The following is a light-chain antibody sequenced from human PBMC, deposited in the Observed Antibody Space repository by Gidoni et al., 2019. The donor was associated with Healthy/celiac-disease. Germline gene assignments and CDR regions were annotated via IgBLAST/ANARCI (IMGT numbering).Light chain of an antibody. CDR2: GAS. V-gene: IGKV3D-15*01. J-gene: IGKJ5*01. CDR3: QQYNNWPPIT. CDR1: QSVSSN. Sequence: EIVMTQSPATLSVSPGERATLSCRASQSVSSNLAWYQQNPGQAPRRLIYGASTRATGSPARFSGSGSGTEFTLTISSLQSEDFAVYYCQQYNNWPPITFGQGTRLEIK.